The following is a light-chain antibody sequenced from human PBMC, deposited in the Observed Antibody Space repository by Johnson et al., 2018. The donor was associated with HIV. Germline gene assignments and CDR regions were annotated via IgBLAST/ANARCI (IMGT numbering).Light chain of an antibody. V-gene: IGLV1-51*02. CDR1: SSNIENYF. CDR2: EDN. Sequence: QSVLTQPPSLSAAPGQRVSISCSGNSSNIENYFVSWYQQLPGVAPRLLIYEDNKRPSGIPDRFSGSKSGASATLGITGLQTGDEADYYCGVWDASLSPHYVFGTGTTVIVL. J-gene: IGLJ1*01. CDR3: GVWDASLSPHYV.